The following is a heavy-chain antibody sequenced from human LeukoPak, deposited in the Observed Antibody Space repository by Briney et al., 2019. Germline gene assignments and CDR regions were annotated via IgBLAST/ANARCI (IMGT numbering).Heavy chain of an antibody. CDR2: INWNGGST. CDR3: ARGYDFWSGYSTIFDY. Sequence: GGSLRLSCAASGFTFDDSVMSWVRQAPGKGLEWVSSINWNGGSTGYADSVKGRFTISRDNAKNSLYLQMNSLRAEDTAVYYCARGYDFWSGYSTIFDYWGQGTLVTVSS. V-gene: IGHV3-20*04. D-gene: IGHD3-3*01. CDR1: GFTFDDSV. J-gene: IGHJ4*02.